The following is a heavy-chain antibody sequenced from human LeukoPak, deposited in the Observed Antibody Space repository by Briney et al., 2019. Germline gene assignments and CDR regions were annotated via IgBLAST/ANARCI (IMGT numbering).Heavy chain of an antibody. V-gene: IGHV3-23*01. Sequence: PGGSLRLSCAASGFTFSSYAMTWVRQAPGKGLEWVSAISYSGSGTYYADSVKGRFTISRDNSKNTLFLQMNSLRVEDTAVYYCSHRVGDLDYWGQGALVTVSS. J-gene: IGHJ4*02. CDR2: ISYSGSGT. D-gene: IGHD1-26*01. CDR1: GFTFSSYA. CDR3: SHRVGDLDY.